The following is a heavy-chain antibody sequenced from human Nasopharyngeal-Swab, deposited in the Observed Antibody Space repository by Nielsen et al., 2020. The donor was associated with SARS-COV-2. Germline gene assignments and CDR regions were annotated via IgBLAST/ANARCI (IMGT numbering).Heavy chain of an antibody. CDR3: ARGGSSSELFDY. J-gene: IGHJ4*02. V-gene: IGHV4-59*01. CDR2: IYYSGDT. CDR1: GGSIIPFY. D-gene: IGHD6-6*01. Sequence: SETLSLTCTVSGGSIIPFYWSWIRQPPGKAPKWVGFIYYSGDTNYNPSLKSRVTISLDRSKSQFSLNLSSVTAADTAVYYCARGGSSSELFDYWGQGTLVTVSS.